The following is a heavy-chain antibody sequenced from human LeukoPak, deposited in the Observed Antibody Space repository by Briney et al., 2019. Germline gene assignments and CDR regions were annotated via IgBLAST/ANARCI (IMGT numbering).Heavy chain of an antibody. CDR3: ARGSDY. J-gene: IGHJ4*02. CDR2: IIPILGIA. Sequence: ASVKVSCTASGYTFTSYGISWVRQAPGQGLEWMGRIIPILGIANYAQKFQGRVTMTRNTSISTAYMELSSLRSEDTAVYYCARGSDYWGQGTLVTVSS. V-gene: IGHV1-8*02. CDR1: GYTFTSYG.